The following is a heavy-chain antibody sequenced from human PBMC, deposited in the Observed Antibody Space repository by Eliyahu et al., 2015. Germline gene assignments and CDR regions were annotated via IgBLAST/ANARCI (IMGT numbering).Heavy chain of an antibody. CDR3: AREVLLSAPSYYYGMDV. CDR2: ISSSGSTI. CDR1: GFTFSDYY. D-gene: IGHD2-15*01. V-gene: IGHV3-11*01. J-gene: IGHJ6*02. Sequence: QVQLVESGGGLVKPGGSLRLSCAASGFTFSDYYMSWIRQAPGKGLEWVSYISSSGSTIYYADSCEGPIHHPQGQPQKPPVPPNKRLRAEDTAVYYCAREVLLSAPSYYYGMDVWGQGTTVTVSS.